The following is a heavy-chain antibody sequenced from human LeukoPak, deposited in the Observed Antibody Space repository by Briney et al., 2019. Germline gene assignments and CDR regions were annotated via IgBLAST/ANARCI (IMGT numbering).Heavy chain of an antibody. CDR1: GFTFIRNG. Sequence: PGGSLSLSCEASGFTFIRNGMHWVRQAPGKGLEWVAFLRYDGSTQYYADSVQSRFTISRDNSKNTLYLKMYSLRAEDTAVYYCARDDPHYDILTGYYPIDSWGQGTLVTVSS. V-gene: IGHV3-30*02. CDR2: LRYDGSTQ. J-gene: IGHJ4*02. CDR3: ARDDPHYDILTGYYPIDS. D-gene: IGHD3-9*01.